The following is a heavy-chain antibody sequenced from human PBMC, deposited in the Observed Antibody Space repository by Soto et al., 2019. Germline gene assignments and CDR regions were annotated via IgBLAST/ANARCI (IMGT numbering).Heavy chain of an antibody. CDR2: ISDRGDET. Sequence: PGGSLRLSCAASGFIFSNQAMCWVRQGPGKGLEWVSCISDRGDETFFLDSVKGRFAISRDNSENMLFLQMSSLRAEDTAIYYCATRGTYRWARFDFWGQGTQVTVSS. D-gene: IGHD3-16*02. J-gene: IGHJ4*02. CDR1: GFIFSNQA. CDR3: ATRGTYRWARFDF. V-gene: IGHV3-23*01.